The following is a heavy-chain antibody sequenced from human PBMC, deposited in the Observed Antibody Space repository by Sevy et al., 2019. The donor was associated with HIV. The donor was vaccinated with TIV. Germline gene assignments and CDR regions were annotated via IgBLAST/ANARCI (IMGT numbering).Heavy chain of an antibody. J-gene: IGHJ4*02. Sequence: GGSLRLSCAASGFTFSSYSMNWVRQAPGKGLEWVSSISSSSSYIYYEDSVKGRFTISRDKAKNSLYLQMNSLRAEDTAVYYCARVGYSYGYEDYWGQGTLVTVSS. CDR3: ARVGYSYGYEDY. D-gene: IGHD5-18*01. V-gene: IGHV3-21*01. CDR1: GFTFSSYS. CDR2: ISSSSSYI.